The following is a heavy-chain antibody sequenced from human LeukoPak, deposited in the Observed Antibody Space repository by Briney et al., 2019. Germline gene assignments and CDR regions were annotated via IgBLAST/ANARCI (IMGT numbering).Heavy chain of an antibody. CDR1: GFPFSDYY. D-gene: IGHD3-3*01. J-gene: IGHJ4*02. Sequence: SGGSLRLSCAVSGFPFSDYYMDWVRHAPGKGLEWVGRIRNKANSYTTEYAASVKGRFTISRDDSKNSLYLQMNSLKAEDTAVYYCARGVLWSGYFYFDYWGQGTLVTVSS. V-gene: IGHV3-72*01. CDR3: ARGVLWSGYFYFDY. CDR2: IRNKANSYTT.